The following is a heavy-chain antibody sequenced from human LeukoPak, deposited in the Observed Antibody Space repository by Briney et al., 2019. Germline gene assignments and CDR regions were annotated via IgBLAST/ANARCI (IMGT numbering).Heavy chain of an antibody. V-gene: IGHV3-7*01. CDR3: ARYSGYDDEGEYFDY. CDR2: IKQEGSEK. J-gene: IGHJ4*02. D-gene: IGHD5-12*01. Sequence: GGSLRLSCAASGFTLSSYWMSWVRQAPGKGLEWVANIKQEGSEKYYVDSVKGRFTISRDNPKNSLYLQMNSLRAEDTAVYYCARYSGYDDEGEYFDYWGQGTLVTVSS. CDR1: GFTLSSYW.